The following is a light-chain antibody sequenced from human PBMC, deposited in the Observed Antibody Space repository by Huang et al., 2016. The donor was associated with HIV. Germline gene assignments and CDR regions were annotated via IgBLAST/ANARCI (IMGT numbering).Light chain of an antibody. J-gene: IGKJ2*01. Sequence: DIKMTQSPSSLSASVGDRVTITCRASQNIGRDLNWYQQKSGKAPKLLIYAASSVQRGVPSRFSGIGFVTDFTLTISSLQPEDFATYYCQQSYSITRYTFGQGTKVEIK. V-gene: IGKV1-39*01. CDR3: QQSYSITRYT. CDR1: QNIGRD. CDR2: AAS.